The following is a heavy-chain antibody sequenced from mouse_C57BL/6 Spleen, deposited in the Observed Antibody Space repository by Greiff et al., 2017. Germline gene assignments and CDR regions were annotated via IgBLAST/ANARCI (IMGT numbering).Heavy chain of an antibody. J-gene: IGHJ1*03. CDR1: GYAFSSSW. Sequence: QVQLKQSGPELVKPGASVKISCKASGYAFSSSWMNWVKQRPGKGLEWIGRIYPGDGDTNYNGKFKGKATLTADKSSSTAYMQLSSLTSEDSAVYFCARSDDGYYPRYFDVWGTGTTVTVSS. D-gene: IGHD2-3*01. CDR3: ARSDDGYYPRYFDV. CDR2: IYPGDGDT. V-gene: IGHV1-82*01.